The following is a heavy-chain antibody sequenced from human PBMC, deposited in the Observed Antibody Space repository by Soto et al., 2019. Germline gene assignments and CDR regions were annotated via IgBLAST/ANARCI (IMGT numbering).Heavy chain of an antibody. CDR1: GYTFRNFG. CDR3: AKENSYFAY. J-gene: IGHJ4*02. Sequence: QIQLLQSGAEVKKPGASVKVTCKASGYTFRNFGISWVRHAPGQGLEWMGWSSAYHANANYAQKFQGRTTMTADTSTSTAYMELTSLRSDDTAVYYCAKENSYFAYWGPGTLVTVSS. V-gene: IGHV1-18*01. CDR2: SSAYHANA.